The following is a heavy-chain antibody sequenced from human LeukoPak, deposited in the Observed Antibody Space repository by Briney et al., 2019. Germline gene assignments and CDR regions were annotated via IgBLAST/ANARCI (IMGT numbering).Heavy chain of an antibody. Sequence: SDTLSLTCTVSGASISSSSSYWGWIRQPPGKGLEWLGNIYSRGSTYYKPSLRSRVTISIDTSKNQFSLRLTSVTAADTAVYYCARHTHDYYYGSGSYFDYWGQGTLVTVSS. CDR1: GASISSSSSY. D-gene: IGHD3-10*01. CDR3: ARHTHDYYYGSGSYFDY. J-gene: IGHJ4*02. V-gene: IGHV4-39*07. CDR2: IYSRGST.